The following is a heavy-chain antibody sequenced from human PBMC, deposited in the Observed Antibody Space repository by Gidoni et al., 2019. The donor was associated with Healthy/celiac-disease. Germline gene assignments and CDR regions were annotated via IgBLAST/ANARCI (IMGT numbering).Heavy chain of an antibody. Sequence: QVQLVESGGGVVQPGRSLSLSCAPSGFAFSSHGMHWVRQGPGKGLEWVEVIWYDGSNKDYADAVKGRFTISRDNSKNTLYLQMNSMRAEDTAVYYCATEGDEWDTTSMGYYFDYWGQGTLVTVSS. J-gene: IGHJ4*02. D-gene: IGHD1-26*01. CDR3: ATEGDEWDTTSMGYYFDY. CDR2: IWYDGSNK. CDR1: GFAFSSHG. V-gene: IGHV3-33*01.